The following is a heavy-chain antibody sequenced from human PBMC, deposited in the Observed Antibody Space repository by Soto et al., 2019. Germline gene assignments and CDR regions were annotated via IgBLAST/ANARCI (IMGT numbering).Heavy chain of an antibody. CDR2: INAGNGNT. CDR3: ASHSSGWFFDY. V-gene: IGHV1-3*01. CDR1: GYTFTTYG. J-gene: IGHJ4*02. Sequence: ASVKVSCKASGYTFTTYGISWVLQAPGQRLEWMGWINAGNGNTKYSQKFQGRVTITRDTSASTAYMELSSLRSEDTAVYYCASHSSGWFFDYWGQGTLVTVSS. D-gene: IGHD6-19*01.